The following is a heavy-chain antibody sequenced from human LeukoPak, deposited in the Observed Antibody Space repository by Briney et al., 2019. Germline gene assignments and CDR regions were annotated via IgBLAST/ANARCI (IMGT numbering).Heavy chain of an antibody. V-gene: IGHV4-34*01. J-gene: IGHJ6*02. CDR1: GGSFSGYY. CDR3: ARATLGYCSGGSCYSGPYQYYGMDV. D-gene: IGHD2-15*01. CDR2: INHSGST. Sequence: SETLSLTCAVYGGSFSGYYWSWIRQPPGKGLEWIGEINHSGSTNYNPSLKSRVTISVDTSKNQFSLKLSSVTAADTAVYYCARATLGYCSGGSCYSGPYQYYGMDVWGQGTTVTVSS.